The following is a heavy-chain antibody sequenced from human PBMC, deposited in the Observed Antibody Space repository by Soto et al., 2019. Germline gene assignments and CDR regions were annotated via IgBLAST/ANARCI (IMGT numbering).Heavy chain of an antibody. V-gene: IGHV1-3*01. CDR2: INAGNGNT. J-gene: IGHJ4*01. CDR3: AEGYSGSYYIFEY. CDR1: GYTFTTYA. D-gene: IGHD1-26*01. Sequence: ASVKVSCKASGYTFTTYAMHWVRQAPGQRLEWMGWINAGNGNTKYSQKFQGRVTITRDTSASTAYMELSSLRSEDTAVYYCAEGYSGSYYIFEYWGQGTLVTGSS.